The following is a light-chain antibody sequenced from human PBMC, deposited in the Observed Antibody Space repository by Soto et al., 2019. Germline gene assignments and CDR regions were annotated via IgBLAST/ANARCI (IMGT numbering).Light chain of an antibody. J-gene: IGLJ1*01. V-gene: IGLV1-47*01. CDR1: SSNIGSNY. CDR2: RNN. Sequence: QSVLTQPPSASGTPGQRVTISCSGSSSNIGSNYVYWYQQLPGTAPKLLIYRNNQQPSGVPDRFSGSKSGTSASLAISGLRSEDEADYYCAAWDDSLSVYVFGTGTKLTVL. CDR3: AAWDDSLSVYV.